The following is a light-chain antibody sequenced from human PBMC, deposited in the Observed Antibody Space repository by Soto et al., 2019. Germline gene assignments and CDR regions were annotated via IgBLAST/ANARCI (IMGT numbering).Light chain of an antibody. CDR3: QQYYTGIA. CDR1: QSVSSN. V-gene: IGKV3-15*01. Sequence: EIVMTQSPATLSVSPGERATLSCRASQSVSSNLAWYQQKPGQAPRLLIYGASTRATGIPARFSGSGSETEFTLTISSLQSEDSAVYYCQQYYTGIAFGQGTRLEIK. J-gene: IGKJ5*01. CDR2: GAS.